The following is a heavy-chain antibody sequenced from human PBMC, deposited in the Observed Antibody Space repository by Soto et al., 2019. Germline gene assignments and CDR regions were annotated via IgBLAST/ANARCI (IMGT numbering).Heavy chain of an antibody. J-gene: IGHJ6*03. V-gene: IGHV6-1*01. D-gene: IGHD4-4*01. CDR3: ARDWGGFRYAETNYSNFAYYYMDV. Sequence: SQTLSLTCAISGDSVSSNSAAWNWIRQSPSRGLEWLGRTYYRSKWYNDYAVSVKSRMTINPDTSKNQFSLQLNSVTPEDTAVYYCARDWGGFRYAETNYSNFAYYYMDVWGKGTTVTVSS. CDR1: GDSVSSNSAA. CDR2: TYYRSKWYN.